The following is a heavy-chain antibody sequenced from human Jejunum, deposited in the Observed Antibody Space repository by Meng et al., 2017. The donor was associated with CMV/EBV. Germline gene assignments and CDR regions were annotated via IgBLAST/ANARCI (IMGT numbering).Heavy chain of an antibody. CDR2: IYYSGIT. D-gene: IGHD3-10*01. J-gene: IGHJ1*01. CDR3: LRGSGGSV. V-gene: IGHV4-39*07. Sequence: LHQQPSGTRLVIHPDTLSRTGTVTGSSTSSRRYYWGWIRQPPGKGLEWIGSIYYSGITYYNPSLKSRVTISVDTSKNQFFLKLSSVTATDMAVYHCLRGSGGSVWGQGTLVTVSS. CDR1: GSSTSSRRYY.